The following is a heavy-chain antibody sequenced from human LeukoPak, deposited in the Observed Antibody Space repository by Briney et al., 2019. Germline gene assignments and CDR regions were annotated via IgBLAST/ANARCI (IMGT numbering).Heavy chain of an antibody. D-gene: IGHD3-10*01. CDR1: GYTLTELS. J-gene: IGHJ4*02. Sequence: ASVKVSCKVSGYTLTELSMHWVRQAPGKGLEWMGGFDPEDGETIYAQKFQGRVTMTEDTSTDTAYMELSSLRSEDTAVYYCATDHYGPGSYYNSPLFDYWGQGTLVTVSS. V-gene: IGHV1-24*01. CDR3: ATDHYGPGSYYNSPLFDY. CDR2: FDPEDGET.